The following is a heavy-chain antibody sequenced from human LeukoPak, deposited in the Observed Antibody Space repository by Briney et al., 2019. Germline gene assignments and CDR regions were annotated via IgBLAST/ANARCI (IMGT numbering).Heavy chain of an antibody. Sequence: GGSLRLSCAASGFTFSSYGMNWVRQAPGKGLEWLSAISSSGGTTCYADSVKGRFTISRDNSRNTLYLQMNSLRVADTAVYFCTKVRLSNLYYYYGMDVWGQGTTVTVSS. V-gene: IGHV3-23*01. CDR1: GFTFSSYG. D-gene: IGHD2-21*02. CDR2: ISSSGGTT. J-gene: IGHJ6*02. CDR3: TKVRLSNLYYYYGMDV.